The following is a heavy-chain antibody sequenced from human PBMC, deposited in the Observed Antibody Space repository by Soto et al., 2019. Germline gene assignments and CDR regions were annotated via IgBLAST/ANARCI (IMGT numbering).Heavy chain of an antibody. V-gene: IGHV4-39*01. Sequence: SETLSVTCTVSGGSINSGGFYWTWILQHPWKGLEWIGNIYDSAYSGSTYYNPSLKSRLTISVDTSKNQFSLKLSSVTAADTAVYYCARRSAYSSGWPLNSXFDYWGQGTLVTVPS. CDR1: GGSINSGGFY. J-gene: IGHJ4*02. CDR3: ARRSAYSSGWPLNSXFDY. D-gene: IGHD6-19*01. CDR2: IYDSAYSGST.